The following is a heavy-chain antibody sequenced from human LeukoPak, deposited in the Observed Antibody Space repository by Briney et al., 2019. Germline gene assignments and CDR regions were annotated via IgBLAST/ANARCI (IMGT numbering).Heavy chain of an antibody. D-gene: IGHD6-13*01. CDR2: MNPNSGNT. V-gene: IGHV1-8*03. CDR1: GYTFTSYD. Sequence: ASVKVSCKASGYTFTSYDINWVRQATGQGLEWMGWMNPNSGNTGYAQKFQGRVTITRNTSISTAYMELSSLRSEDTAVYYCARVGSSWHYYYYYYMDVRGKGTTVTVSS. J-gene: IGHJ6*03. CDR3: ARVGSSWHYYYYYYMDV.